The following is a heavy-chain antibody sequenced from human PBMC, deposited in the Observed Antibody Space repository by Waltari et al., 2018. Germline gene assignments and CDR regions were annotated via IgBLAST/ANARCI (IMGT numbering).Heavy chain of an antibody. D-gene: IGHD3-22*01. Sequence: EVQLVESGGGLVQPGGSLRLSCAASGFTFSSYEMNWVRQAPGKGLEWVSYISSSGSTIYYADSVKGRFTISRDNAKNSLYLQMNSLRAEDTAVYYCARLRGLLPSPFDLWGRGTLVTVSS. J-gene: IGHJ2*01. CDR2: ISSSGSTI. V-gene: IGHV3-48*03. CDR3: ARLRGLLPSPFDL. CDR1: GFTFSSYE.